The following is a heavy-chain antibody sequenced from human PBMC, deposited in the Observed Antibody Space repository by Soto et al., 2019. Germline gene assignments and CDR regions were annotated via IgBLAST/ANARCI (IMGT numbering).Heavy chain of an antibody. Sequence: GGSLRLSCGASGFTFSSYAMSWVRQAPGKGLEWVSAISGSGGSTYYADSVKGRFTISRDNSKNTLYLQMNSLRAEDTAVYYCAKVEAITMIVVVSDNFDYWGQGTLVTVSS. CDR1: GFTFSSYA. J-gene: IGHJ4*02. CDR2: ISGSGGST. V-gene: IGHV3-23*01. D-gene: IGHD3-22*01. CDR3: AKVEAITMIVVVSDNFDY.